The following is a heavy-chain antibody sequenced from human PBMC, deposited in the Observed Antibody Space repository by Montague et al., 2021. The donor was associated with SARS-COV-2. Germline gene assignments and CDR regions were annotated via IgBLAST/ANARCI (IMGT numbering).Heavy chain of an antibody. D-gene: IGHD3-16*02. Sequence: SETLSLTCAVYGGSFSGYYWSWIRQPPGKGLEWIGEINLSGSTNYNPSLKSRVTISLDTSKNQFSLKLSSVTAADTAVYYCARGHKGVIFVDYYYLMDVWGKGTTVTVSS. V-gene: IGHV4-34*01. CDR2: INLSGST. J-gene: IGHJ6*04. CDR3: ARGHKGVIFVDYYYLMDV. CDR1: GGSFSGYY.